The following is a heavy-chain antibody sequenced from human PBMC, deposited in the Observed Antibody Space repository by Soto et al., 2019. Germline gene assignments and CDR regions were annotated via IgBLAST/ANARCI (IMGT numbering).Heavy chain of an antibody. D-gene: IGHD3-22*01. J-gene: IGHJ4*02. CDR3: AHSYYYYSSAYPFDY. Sequence: QITLKESGPTLVKPTQTLTLTCTFSGFSLSTNGEGVGWIRQPPGKALEWLAVIYWDDDKRYSPSLKSRLTITKHTSKNQVVLTMTNMDPVDTATYSCAHSYYYYSSAYPFDYWGQGTLVTVSS. CDR1: GFSLSTNGEG. V-gene: IGHV2-5*02. CDR2: IYWDDDK.